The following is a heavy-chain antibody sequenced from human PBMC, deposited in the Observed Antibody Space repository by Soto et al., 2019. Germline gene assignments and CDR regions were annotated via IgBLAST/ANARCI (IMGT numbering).Heavy chain of an antibody. Sequence: PGGSLRLSCAASGFTFSSYGMHWVRQAPGKGLEWVAVIWYDGSNKYYADSVKGRFTISRDNSKNTLYLQMNSLRAEDTAVYYCARAPSYRANYFDYWGQGTLVTVSS. V-gene: IGHV3-33*01. D-gene: IGHD4-4*01. CDR1: GFTFSSYG. CDR2: IWYDGSNK. J-gene: IGHJ4*02. CDR3: ARAPSYRANYFDY.